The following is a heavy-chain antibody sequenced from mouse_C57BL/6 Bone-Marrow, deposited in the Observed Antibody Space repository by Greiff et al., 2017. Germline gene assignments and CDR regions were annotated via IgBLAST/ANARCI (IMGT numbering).Heavy chain of an antibody. CDR2: IYPRSGTT. V-gene: IGHV1-81*01. D-gene: IGHD1-1*01. Sequence: QVQLQQSGAELARPGSSVKLSCKASGYTFTSYGISWVKQRPGQGLEWIGEIYPRSGTTYYNEKFKGKATLTADKSSSTAYMELRSLTSEDSAVYFCARKGDYYYGSSYAYWGQGTLVTVSA. CDR3: ARKGDYYYGSSYAY. CDR1: GYTFTSYG. J-gene: IGHJ3*01.